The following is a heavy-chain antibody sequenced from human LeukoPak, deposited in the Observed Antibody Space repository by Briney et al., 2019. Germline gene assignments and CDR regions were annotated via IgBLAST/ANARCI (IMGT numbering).Heavy chain of an antibody. CDR1: GFTFDTIV. J-gene: IGHJ4*02. CDR3: VNQISGWVY. V-gene: IGHV3-64D*06. Sequence: AGTLTLTCSASGFTFDTIVMHWVGQGQGQGLEYVSGISGNWSSTYNDDLAKGRFTISTDNSTNKLFLQMTSPEATAKPGYYCVNQISGWVYWGQGTLVTVSS. CDR2: ISGNWSST. D-gene: IGHD6-19*01.